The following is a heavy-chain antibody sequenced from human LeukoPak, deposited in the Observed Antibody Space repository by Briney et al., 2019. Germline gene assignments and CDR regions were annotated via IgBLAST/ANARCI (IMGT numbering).Heavy chain of an antibody. CDR1: GYTFTSYG. D-gene: IGHD6-13*01. CDR2: INPNSGGT. V-gene: IGHV1-2*02. Sequence: ASVKVSCKASGYTFTSYGISWVRQAPGQGLEWMGWINPNSGGTNYAQKFQGRVTMTRDTSISTAYMELSRLRSDDTAVYYCARAYSSSWSHYYYYGMDVWGQGTTVTVSS. J-gene: IGHJ6*02. CDR3: ARAYSSSWSHYYYYGMDV.